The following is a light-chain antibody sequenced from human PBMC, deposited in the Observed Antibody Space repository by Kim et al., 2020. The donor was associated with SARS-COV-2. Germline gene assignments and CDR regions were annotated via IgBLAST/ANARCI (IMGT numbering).Light chain of an antibody. J-gene: IGKJ4*01. Sequence: SASVGDRVTSTCRASQDVSSWFAWYQQKPGKAPKLLIYAVSNLQSGVPSRFSGSGSGTHFTLTISTLQPEDIATYYCLQTNSFPLTFGGGTKLEI. V-gene: IGKV1-12*01. CDR2: AVS. CDR3: LQTNSFPLT. CDR1: QDVSSW.